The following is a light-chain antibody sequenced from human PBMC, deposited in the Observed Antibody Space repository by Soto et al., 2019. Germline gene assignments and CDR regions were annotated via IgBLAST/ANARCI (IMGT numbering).Light chain of an antibody. J-gene: IGKJ1*01. CDR3: QQGNTWPWT. CDR1: QSVSSN. V-gene: IGKV3D-15*01. CDR2: AAS. Sequence: IVLTQSPATLSVSPGERATLSCRASQSVSSNLAWHQQRPGQAPRLLIYAASDRATGIPGRFSGSGSGTDFTLIISSLEPEDFAFYYCQQGNTWPWTFGQGTKVDIK.